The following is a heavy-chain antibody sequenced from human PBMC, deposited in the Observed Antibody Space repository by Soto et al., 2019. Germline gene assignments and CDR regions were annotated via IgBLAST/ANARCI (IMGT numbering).Heavy chain of an antibody. D-gene: IGHD6-6*01. V-gene: IGHV4-34*12. CDR3: AGGAKVRIAARPEGYYYYYYGMDV. CDR2: IIHGGST. CDR1: GGSFSGYA. Sequence: SENPVLTCAVYGGSFSGYAWNWIRQPPGKGLEWIGEIIHGGSTSSNPSLKSRVAISEDTSKNEFSLKVSSVTAADTAVYYCAGGAKVRIAARPEGYYYYYYGMDVWGQGTTVTVSS. J-gene: IGHJ6*02.